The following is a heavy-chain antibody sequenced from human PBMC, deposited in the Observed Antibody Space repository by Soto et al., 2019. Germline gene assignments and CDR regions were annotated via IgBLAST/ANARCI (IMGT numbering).Heavy chain of an antibody. J-gene: IGHJ5*02. V-gene: IGHV1-18*01. D-gene: IGHD6-13*01. CDR2: ISAYNGNT. CDR1: GYTFTSYG. CDR3: ARDLPYSTARRGGWCAP. Sequence: QVQLVQSGAEVKKPGASVKVSCKASGYTFTSYGISWVRQAPGQGLEWMGWISAYNGNTNYAQKLQGRVTMTTDTPKSKAHKELRTLRSADRAVYSCARDLPYSTARRGGWCAPWDQGTLVTVSS.